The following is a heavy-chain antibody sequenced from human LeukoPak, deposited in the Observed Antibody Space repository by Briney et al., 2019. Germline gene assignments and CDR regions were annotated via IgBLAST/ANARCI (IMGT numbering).Heavy chain of an antibody. V-gene: IGHV3-23*01. J-gene: IGHJ4*02. CDR2: ISGSGGST. D-gene: IGHD6-6*01. CDR1: GFTFSSYA. CDR3: AKDGIAARLADY. Sequence: GGSLRLSCAASGFTFSSYAMSWVRQGPGKGLDWVSAISGSGGSTYYADSVKGRFTISRDNSKNTLYLQMNSLRAEDTAVYYCAKDGIAARLADYWGQGTLVTVSS.